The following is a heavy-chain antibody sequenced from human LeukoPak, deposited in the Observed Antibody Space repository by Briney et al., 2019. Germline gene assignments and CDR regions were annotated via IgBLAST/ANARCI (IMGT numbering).Heavy chain of an antibody. CDR1: GFTFSNYI. CDR2: ISTGNRHI. D-gene: IGHD5-24*01. J-gene: IGHJ4*02. Sequence: GGSLRPSCAASGFTFSNYIMNWVRQAPGKGLELVSSISTGNRHIYYAASVKGRFTISRDDAKNSLYLHMNSLRAEDTAVYYCARDLSGDGYNKFDYWGQGTPVTVSP. V-gene: IGHV3-21*01. CDR3: ARDLSGDGYNKFDY.